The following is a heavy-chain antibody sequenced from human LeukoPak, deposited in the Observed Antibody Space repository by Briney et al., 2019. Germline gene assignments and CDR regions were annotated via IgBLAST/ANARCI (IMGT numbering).Heavy chain of an antibody. Sequence: SETLSLTCTVSGGSISSYYWSWIRQPPGKGLEWIGYIYTSGSTNYNPSLKSRVTISVDTSKNQFSLKLSSVIAADTAVYYCACSEGYYYYYMDVWGKGTTVTVSS. D-gene: IGHD3-10*02. CDR2: IYTSGST. CDR3: ACSEGYYYYYMDV. V-gene: IGHV4-4*09. J-gene: IGHJ6*03. CDR1: GGSISSYY.